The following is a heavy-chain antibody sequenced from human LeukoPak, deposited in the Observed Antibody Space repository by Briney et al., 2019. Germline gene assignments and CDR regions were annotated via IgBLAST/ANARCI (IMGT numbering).Heavy chain of an antibody. D-gene: IGHD2-15*01. Sequence: SETLSLTCTVSGGSISSYYWSWIRQPAGKGLEWIGRIYTSGSTNYNPSLKSRVTMSVDTSKNQFSLKLSSVTAADTAVYYCARTLCSGGSCYPDYWGQGTRVSVSS. CDR3: ARTLCSGGSCYPDY. CDR2: IYTSGST. CDR1: GGSISSYY. V-gene: IGHV4-4*07. J-gene: IGHJ4*02.